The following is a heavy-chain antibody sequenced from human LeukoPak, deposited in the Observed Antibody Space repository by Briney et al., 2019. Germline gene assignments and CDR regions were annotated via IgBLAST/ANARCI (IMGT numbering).Heavy chain of an antibody. CDR3: ARVKSSSRLFDL. Sequence: SQTLSLTCAISGDSVSSRNAAWNWIRLSPSSGLEWLGRTYYRSKWYNDYAVSVKSRITINPDTSKNQFSLQLNSVTPEDTAVYYCARVKSSSRLFDLWGRGTLVTVSS. V-gene: IGHV6-1*01. D-gene: IGHD6-6*01. CDR1: GDSVSSRNAA. CDR2: TYYRSKWYN. J-gene: IGHJ2*01.